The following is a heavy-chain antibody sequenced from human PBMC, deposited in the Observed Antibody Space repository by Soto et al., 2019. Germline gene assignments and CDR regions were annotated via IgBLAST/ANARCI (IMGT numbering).Heavy chain of an antibody. CDR3: SRVKATLYRHYYFDY. V-gene: IGHV4-30-4*01. D-gene: IGHD5-12*01. Sequence: SETLSLTCSVSGGTITSGAYFWSWLRQPPGKGLEWIGSIFYTGRTYYSPSIKSRASMSMDPSKNLFSLRLRSLTAADTAVYFCSRVKATLYRHYYFDYWGQGTPVTVSS. J-gene: IGHJ4*02. CDR2: IFYTGRT. CDR1: GGTITSGAYF.